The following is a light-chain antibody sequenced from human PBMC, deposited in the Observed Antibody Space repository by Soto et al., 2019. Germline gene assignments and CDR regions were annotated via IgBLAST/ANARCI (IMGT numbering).Light chain of an antibody. CDR3: QQYGSPIT. CDR1: QSVSNNY. V-gene: IGKV3-20*01. CDR2: GAS. Sequence: EIALTQSPGTLSLSPGERATLSCRASQSVSNNYLAWYQQKPGQAPRLLIYGASSRATGIPDRFSGSGSGTDFTLTISRLEPEDFAVYYCQQYGSPITFGQGTRLEIK. J-gene: IGKJ5*01.